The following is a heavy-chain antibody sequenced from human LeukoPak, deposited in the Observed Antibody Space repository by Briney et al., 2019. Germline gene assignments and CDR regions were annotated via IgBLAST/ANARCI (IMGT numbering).Heavy chain of an antibody. Sequence: GGSLRLSCAASGFTFSSYSMNWVRQAPGKGLEWVSSISSSSSYIYYADSVKGRFTISRDNAKNSLYLQMYSLRAEDTAVYYCAREYYDYVWGSYRFDYWGQGTLVTVSS. D-gene: IGHD3-16*02. V-gene: IGHV3-21*01. CDR1: GFTFSSYS. J-gene: IGHJ4*02. CDR3: AREYYDYVWGSYRFDY. CDR2: ISSSSSYI.